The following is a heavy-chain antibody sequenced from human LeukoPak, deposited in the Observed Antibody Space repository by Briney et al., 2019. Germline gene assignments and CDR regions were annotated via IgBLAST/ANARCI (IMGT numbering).Heavy chain of an antibody. Sequence: SETLSLTCIVSGGSISTSAYYWGWICQPPGEGLQWIGSIYYSGNTYYNSSLKSRVSISVDTSKNQFSLKLSSVTAADTAIYYCARQSSHYYGSGTFRHFDYWGQGTLVSVSS. CDR3: ARQSSHYYGSGTFRHFDY. J-gene: IGHJ4*02. D-gene: IGHD3-10*01. CDR1: GGSISTSAYY. CDR2: IYYSGNT. V-gene: IGHV4-39*01.